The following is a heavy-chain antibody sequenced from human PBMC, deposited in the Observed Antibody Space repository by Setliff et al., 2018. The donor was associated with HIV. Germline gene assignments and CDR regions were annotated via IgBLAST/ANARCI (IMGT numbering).Heavy chain of an antibody. D-gene: IGHD7-27*01. CDR3: ARMSPWGITPGKFDF. J-gene: IGHJ4*02. Sequence: ASVKVSCKASGYTFTNYYIHLVRQAPGQGLEWMGIINPSGGRTSYTQKFQGRVTMTRDTSISTAYMELSRLRSDDTAMYYCARMSPWGITPGKFDFWGREPWSPSPQ. CDR2: INPSGGRT. V-gene: IGHV1-46*01. CDR1: GYTFTNYY.